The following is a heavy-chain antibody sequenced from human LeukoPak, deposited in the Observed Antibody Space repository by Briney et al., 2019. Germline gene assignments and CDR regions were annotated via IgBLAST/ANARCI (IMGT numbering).Heavy chain of an antibody. D-gene: IGHD3-22*01. J-gene: IGHJ5*02. CDR3: TTVPGTMIVVVLGHP. CDR2: IKSKTDGGTT. V-gene: IGHV3-15*01. Sequence: GGSVRLYCAGSGFTFSNAWMSWVRQAPGKGLEWVGRIKSKTDGGTTDYAAPVKGRFTISRDDSKNTLYLQMNSLKTEDTAVYYCTTVPGTMIVVVLGHPWGQGTLVTVSS. CDR1: GFTFSNAW.